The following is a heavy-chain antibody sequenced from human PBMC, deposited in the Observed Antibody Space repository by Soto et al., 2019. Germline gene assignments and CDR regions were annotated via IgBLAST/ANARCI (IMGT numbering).Heavy chain of an antibody. V-gene: IGHV4-59*01. CDR1: GASISSYY. J-gene: IGHJ4*02. Sequence: RPSETLSLTCTFSGASISSYYLSWIRQPPGKGLEWIGYIYYSGSTNYNPSLKSRVTISVDTSNNQFSLKVSSVTATDTAVYYCARLSATSVNWALDYWGQGTLVTV. D-gene: IGHD7-27*01. CDR3: ARLSATSVNWALDY. CDR2: IYYSGST.